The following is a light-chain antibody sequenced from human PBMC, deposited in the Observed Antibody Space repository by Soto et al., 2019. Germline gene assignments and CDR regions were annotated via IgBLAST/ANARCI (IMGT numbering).Light chain of an antibody. CDR2: VAS. CDR3: QQRSNWPPVT. J-gene: IGKJ4*01. Sequence: EIVLTQSPATLSLSPGERATLSCRASQSVSSYLAWYQQKPGQAPRLLIYVASHRATGIPARFSGSGSGTDFTLTISSLEPEDFAVYYCQQRSNWPPVTFGGGTKVEIK. V-gene: IGKV3-11*01. CDR1: QSVSSY.